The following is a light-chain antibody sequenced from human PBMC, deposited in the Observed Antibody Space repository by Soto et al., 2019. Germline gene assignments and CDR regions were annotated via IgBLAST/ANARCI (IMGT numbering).Light chain of an antibody. V-gene: IGKV3-15*01. J-gene: IGKJ4*01. CDR1: QSVSTN. CDR2: GAS. CDR3: QQYNNWPPLT. Sequence: EIVMTQSPATLSVSPGERATLSCRASQSVSTNLAWYQQRPGQAPRLLIHGASARATGIPARFSGSGSGTEFTLTISSLQSEDFAAYYCQQYNNWPPLTFGGGTKVDIK.